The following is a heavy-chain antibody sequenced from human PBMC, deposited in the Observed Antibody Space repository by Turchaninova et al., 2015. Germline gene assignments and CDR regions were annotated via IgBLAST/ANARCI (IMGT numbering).Heavy chain of an antibody. J-gene: IGHJ4*02. CDR3: ARVGRTVTSHY. V-gene: IGHV3-48*04. Sequence: EVQLVESGGGLVQPGGSLRLSCAASGFTFSSYSMHWVRQAPGKGLEWVSYISSGSSAISYADSVKGRFTISRDNTKNSLYLQMNSLRAEDTAVYYCARVGRTVTSHYWGQGTPVTVSS. CDR2: ISSGSSAI. CDR1: GFTFSSYS. D-gene: IGHD4-17*01.